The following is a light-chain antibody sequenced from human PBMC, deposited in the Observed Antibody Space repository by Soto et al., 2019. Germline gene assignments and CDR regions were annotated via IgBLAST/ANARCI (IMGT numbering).Light chain of an antibody. J-gene: IGKJ5*01. CDR2: DAS. CDR3: QQRNVWPPIT. Sequence: EVVLTQSPATLSLSPGERATLSCRASQSVRTSLAWYQHKPGQAPLLLIYDASLRANGVPARFGGSGSGTDFTLTINSLEPEDFAVYYCQQRNVWPPITFGQGTRLEIK. CDR1: QSVRTS. V-gene: IGKV3-11*01.